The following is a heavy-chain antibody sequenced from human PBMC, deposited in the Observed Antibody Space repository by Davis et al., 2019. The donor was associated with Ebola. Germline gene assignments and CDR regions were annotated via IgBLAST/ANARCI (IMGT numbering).Heavy chain of an antibody. CDR1: GDSINNYY. CDR3: ARGGVRWHFDY. V-gene: IGHV4-59*12. Sequence: MPGGSLRLSCTVSGDSINNYYWSWIRQPPGKGLEWIGYIYSSGTTNCNSSLKSRVTISVDTSKNQFSLKLTSVTAADTAVYYCARGGVRWHFDYWGQGTLVTVSS. J-gene: IGHJ4*02. D-gene: IGHD5-24*01. CDR2: IYSSGTT.